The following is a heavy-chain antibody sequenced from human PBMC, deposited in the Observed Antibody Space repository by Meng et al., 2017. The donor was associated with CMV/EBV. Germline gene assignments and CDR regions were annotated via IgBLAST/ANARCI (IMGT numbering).Heavy chain of an antibody. CDR1: GFTFSSYS. Sequence: GGSLRLSCAASGFTFSSYSMNWVRQAPGKGLEWVSYISSSSSTIYYADSVKGRFTISRDNAKNSLYPQMNSLRAEDTAVYYCARGLAARPWDYWGQGTLVTVSS. CDR2: ISSSSSTI. J-gene: IGHJ4*02. D-gene: IGHD6-6*01. CDR3: ARGLAARPWDY. V-gene: IGHV3-48*04.